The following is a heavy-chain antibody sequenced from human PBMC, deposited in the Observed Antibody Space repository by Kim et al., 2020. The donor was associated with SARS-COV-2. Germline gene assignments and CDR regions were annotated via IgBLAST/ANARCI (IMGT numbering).Heavy chain of an antibody. D-gene: IGHD2-15*01. CDR3: AREDCSGGSCPGDAFDI. V-gene: IGHV1-69*13. J-gene: IGHJ3*02. CDR1: GGTFSSYA. CDR2: IIPIFGTA. Sequence: SVKVSCKASGGTFSSYAISWVRQAPGQGLEWMGGIIPIFGTANYAQKFQGRVTITADESTSTAYMELSSLRSEDTAVYYCAREDCSGGSCPGDAFDIWDQGTMVTVSS.